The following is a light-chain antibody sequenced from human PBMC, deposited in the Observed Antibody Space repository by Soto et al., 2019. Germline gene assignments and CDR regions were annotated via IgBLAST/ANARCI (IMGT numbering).Light chain of an antibody. CDR1: QSISSK. J-gene: IGKJ4*01. CDR3: QEYNNWRPIT. V-gene: IGKV3-15*01. CDR2: GAS. Sequence: VMSQSPATLSVSPGERATLSCRASQSISSKLAWYQQKPGQAPRLLIYGASTRATGIPVRFSGSGSGTEFTLTITSLQSEDFAIYYCQEYNNWRPITFGGGTKV.